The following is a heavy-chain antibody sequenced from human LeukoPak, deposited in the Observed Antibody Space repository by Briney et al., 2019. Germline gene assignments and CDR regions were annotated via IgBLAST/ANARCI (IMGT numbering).Heavy chain of an antibody. CDR2: INHSGST. CDR1: GGSFSGYY. J-gene: IGHJ4*02. Sequence: SETLSLTCAVYGGSFSGYYWSWIRQPPGKGLEWIGEINHSGSTNYNPSLKSRVTISVDTSKNQFSLKLSSVTAADTAVYYCARTQLLHYFDYWGQGTLVTVSS. V-gene: IGHV4-34*01. CDR3: ARTQLLHYFDY. D-gene: IGHD6-13*01.